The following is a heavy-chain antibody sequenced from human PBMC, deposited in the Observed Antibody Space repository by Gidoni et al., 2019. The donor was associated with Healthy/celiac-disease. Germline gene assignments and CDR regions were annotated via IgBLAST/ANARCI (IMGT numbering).Heavy chain of an antibody. Sequence: EVQLVESGGGLVKPGGSLRLSCAASGFTFSSYSMNWVRQAPGKGLEWVSSISSSSSYIYYADSVKGRFTISRDNAKNSLYLQMNSLRAEDTAVYYCARERGTGDDAFDIWGQGTMVTVSS. V-gene: IGHV3-21*01. CDR2: ISSSSSYI. J-gene: IGHJ3*02. CDR3: ARERGTGDDAFDI. CDR1: GFTFSSYS. D-gene: IGHD7-27*01.